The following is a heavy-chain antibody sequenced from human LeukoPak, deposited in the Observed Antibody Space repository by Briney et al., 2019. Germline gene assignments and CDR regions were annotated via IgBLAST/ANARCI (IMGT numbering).Heavy chain of an antibody. V-gene: IGHV3-23*01. J-gene: IGHJ4*02. CDR3: AKSRYVNGWYVFDY. Sequence: ETLSLTCAVYGGSFSGYYWSWIRQAPGKGLEWVSVISGSDDRTYYADSVKGRFTISRDKSKNTLFLQINSLRAEDTAVYSCAKSRYVNGWYVFDYWGQGTLVTVSS. D-gene: IGHD6-19*01. CDR2: ISGSDDRT. CDR1: GGSFSGYY.